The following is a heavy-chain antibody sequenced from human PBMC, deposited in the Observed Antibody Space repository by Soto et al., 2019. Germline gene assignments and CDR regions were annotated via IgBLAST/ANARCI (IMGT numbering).Heavy chain of an antibody. CDR1: GYTFTRYD. CDR3: ANQRDAFDI. D-gene: IGHD2-2*01. CDR2: MNHXSGNT. J-gene: IGHJ3*02. Sequence: XSVKVSCKASGYTFTRYDINWVRQATGQGLEWMXWMNHXSGNTGYAQKXXGRVTMTXXNSISTAYMELSSMRSEDTAVYYCANQRDAFDIWGQGTMVTVSS. V-gene: IGHV1-8*01.